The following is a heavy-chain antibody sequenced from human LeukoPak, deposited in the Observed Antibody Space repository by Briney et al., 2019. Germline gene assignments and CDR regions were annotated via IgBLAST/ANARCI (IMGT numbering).Heavy chain of an antibody. CDR2: ISSSSSYI. V-gene: IGHV3-21*01. CDR1: GFTFSSYS. D-gene: IGHD4-17*01. CDR3: ARDSYGDYFNYFDY. Sequence: GGSLRLSCAASGFTFSSYSMKWVRQVPGKGLEWVSSISSSSSYIYYADSVKGRFTISRDNAKNSLYLQMNSLRAEDTAVYYCARDSYGDYFNYFDYWGQGTLVTVSS. J-gene: IGHJ4*02.